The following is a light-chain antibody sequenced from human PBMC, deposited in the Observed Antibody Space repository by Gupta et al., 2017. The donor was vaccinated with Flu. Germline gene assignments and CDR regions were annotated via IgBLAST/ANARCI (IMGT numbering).Light chain of an antibody. J-gene: IGLJ3*02. Sequence: TVTLSCALTSGSVSTNYYPRWHPPKPGQAPRPLIYKTNSRSAGVPVRFFGSICGNTAALTITGAPADDAADYYGVLYMGSGIWVFGGGTKVTVL. CDR1: SGSVSTNYY. V-gene: IGLV8-61*01. CDR3: VLYMGSGIWV. CDR2: KTN.